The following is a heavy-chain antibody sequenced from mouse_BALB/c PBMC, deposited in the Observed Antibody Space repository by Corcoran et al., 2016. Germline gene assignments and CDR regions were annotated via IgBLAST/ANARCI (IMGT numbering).Heavy chain of an antibody. CDR1: GFNIKDTY. CDR3: AGGNGYYAMDY. CDR2: IDPANGNT. J-gene: IGHJ4*01. Sequence: EVQLQQSGAELVKPGASVKLSCTASGFNIKDTYMHWVKQRPEQGLEWIGRIDPANGNTKYDPKFQGKATITADTSSNTAYLQLSSLTSEDTAVYYCAGGNGYYAMDYWGQGTSVTVSS. V-gene: IGHV14-3*02.